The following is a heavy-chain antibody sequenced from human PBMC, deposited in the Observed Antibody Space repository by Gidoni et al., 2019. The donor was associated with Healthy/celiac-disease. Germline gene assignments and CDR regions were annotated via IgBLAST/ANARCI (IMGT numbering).Heavy chain of an antibody. D-gene: IGHD6-13*01. CDR3: ARERIAAAGNVDY. J-gene: IGHJ4*02. CDR2: IIPIFGTA. CDR1: VCPFSSYA. Sequence: QVQLVQSGAEVKKPGSSVKVSCKASVCPFSSYAISWVRQAPGQGLEWMGGIIPIFGTANYAQKFQGRVTITADESTSTAYMELSSLRSEDTAVYYCARERIAAAGNVDYWGQGTLVTVSS. V-gene: IGHV1-69*01.